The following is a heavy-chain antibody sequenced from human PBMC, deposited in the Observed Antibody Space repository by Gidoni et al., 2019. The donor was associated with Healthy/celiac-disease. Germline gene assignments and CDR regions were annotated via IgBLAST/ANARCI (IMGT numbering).Heavy chain of an antibody. D-gene: IGHD5-12*01. CDR2: IYYSGST. CDR3: ARTYSGYDWGDNWFDP. CDR1: GGSISSGGYY. V-gene: IGHV4-31*03. Sequence: QVQLQESGPGLVKPSQTLSLTCTVSGGSISSGGYYWSWIRQHPGKGLEWIGYIYYSGSTYYNPSLKSRVTISVDTSKNQFSLKLSSVTAADTAVYYCARTYSGYDWGDNWFDPWGQGTLVTVSS. J-gene: IGHJ5*02.